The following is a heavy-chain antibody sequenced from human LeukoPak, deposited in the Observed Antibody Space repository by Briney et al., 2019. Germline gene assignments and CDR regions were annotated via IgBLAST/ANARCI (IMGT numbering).Heavy chain of an antibody. CDR1: GFTFSNYG. CDR3: ARSDSSGYYAGIDY. CDR2: IYSGGST. J-gene: IGHJ4*02. V-gene: IGHV3-66*01. Sequence: GGSLRLSCAASGFTFSNYGMHWVRQAPGKGLEWVSVIYSGGSTYYADSVKGRFTISRDNSKNTLYLQMNSLRAEDTAVYYCARSDSSGYYAGIDYWGQGTLVTVSS. D-gene: IGHD3-22*01.